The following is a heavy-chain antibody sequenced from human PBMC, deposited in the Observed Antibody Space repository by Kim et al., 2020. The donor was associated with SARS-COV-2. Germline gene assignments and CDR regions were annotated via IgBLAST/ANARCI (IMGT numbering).Heavy chain of an antibody. CDR2: ISYDGSNK. Sequence: GSLRLSCAASGFTFSSYGMHWVRQAPGKGLEWVAVISYDGSNKYYADSVKGRFTISRDNSKNTLYLQMNSLRAEDTAVYYCAKWFGAKDYYYYGMDVWG. CDR3: AKWFGAKDYYYYGMDV. J-gene: IGHJ6*02. D-gene: IGHD3-16*01. V-gene: IGHV3-30*18. CDR1: GFTFSSYG.